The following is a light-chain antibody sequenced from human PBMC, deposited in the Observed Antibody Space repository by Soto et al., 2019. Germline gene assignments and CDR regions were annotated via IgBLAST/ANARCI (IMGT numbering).Light chain of an antibody. V-gene: IGKV1-27*01. J-gene: IGKJ5*01. CDR3: QKYSSVIT. CDR1: QGIRNF. CDR2: AAS. Sequence: DIQMTQSPSSLSASVGDRVTITCRASQGIRNFLAWYQQKPGKDPKLLISAASTLESGVPSRFSGSGSGTDFTLTITSLQPEDVATYYCQKYSSVITFGQGTRLEMK.